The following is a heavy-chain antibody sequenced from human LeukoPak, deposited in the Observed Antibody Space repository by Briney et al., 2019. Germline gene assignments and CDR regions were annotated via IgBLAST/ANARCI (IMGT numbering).Heavy chain of an antibody. CDR1: GYTFTGYY. D-gene: IGHD2-2*01. CDR3: ARLYCSSTSCYADP. Sequence: ASVKVSCKASGYTFTGYYMHWVRQAPGQGLEWMGWINPNSGGTNYAQKFQGRVTMTRDTSISTAYMELSRLRSDDTAVYYCARLYCSSTSCYADPWGQETLVTVSS. J-gene: IGHJ5*02. CDR2: INPNSGGT. V-gene: IGHV1-2*02.